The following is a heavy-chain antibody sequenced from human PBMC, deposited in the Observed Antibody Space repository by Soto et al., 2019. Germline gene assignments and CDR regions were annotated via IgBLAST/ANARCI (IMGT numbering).Heavy chain of an antibody. J-gene: IGHJ6*02. Sequence: PGGSLRLSCAASGFTFSSYGMHWVRQAPGKGLEWVAVISYDGSNKYYADSVKGRFTISRDNSKNTLYLQMNSLRAEDTAVYYCAKSVVPAYYYYYGMDVWGQGTTVTAP. CDR2: ISYDGSNK. V-gene: IGHV3-30*18. D-gene: IGHD2-2*01. CDR3: AKSVVPAYYYYYGMDV. CDR1: GFTFSSYG.